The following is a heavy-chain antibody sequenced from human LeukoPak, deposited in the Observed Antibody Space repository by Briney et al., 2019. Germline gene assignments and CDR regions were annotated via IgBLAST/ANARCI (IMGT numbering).Heavy chain of an antibody. Sequence: PSETLSLTCTVSGGSISSYYWSWIRQPPGKGLEWIGYIYYSGSTNYNPSLKSRVTISVDTSKNQFSLKLSSVTAADTAVYYCARLKRYSSFYYYYGMDVWGQGTTVTVSS. CDR3: ARLKRYSSFYYYYGMDV. V-gene: IGHV4-59*08. J-gene: IGHJ6*02. D-gene: IGHD6-13*01. CDR2: IYYSGST. CDR1: GGSISSYY.